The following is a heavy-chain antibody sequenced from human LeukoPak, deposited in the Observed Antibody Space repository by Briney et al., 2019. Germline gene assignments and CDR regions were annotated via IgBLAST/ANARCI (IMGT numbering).Heavy chain of an antibody. Sequence: ASVKVSCKASGYTFTSHGISWVRQAPGQGLEWMGWISAYNGNTNYAQKLQGRVTMTTDTSTSTAYMELRSLRSDDTAVYYCALISGYYSNFDYWGQGALVTVSS. D-gene: IGHD3-22*01. J-gene: IGHJ4*02. CDR2: ISAYNGNT. CDR1: GYTFTSHG. CDR3: ALISGYYSNFDY. V-gene: IGHV1-18*01.